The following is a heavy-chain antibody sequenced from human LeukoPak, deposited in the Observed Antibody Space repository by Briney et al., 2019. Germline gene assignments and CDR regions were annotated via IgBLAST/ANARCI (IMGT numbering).Heavy chain of an antibody. D-gene: IGHD2-8*01. CDR3: ARDLGDGNNGLRY. J-gene: IGHJ4*02. Sequence: GGSLRLSCVASGFIYSNYAMHWVRQAPGRGLEWVGVVTDDGDTQYYADSVKGRSTISRDNSISILYLHMNSLREDDTAVYYCARDLGDGNNGLRYWGQGALVTVSS. CDR1: GFIYSNYA. CDR2: VTDDGDTQ. V-gene: IGHV3-30-3*01.